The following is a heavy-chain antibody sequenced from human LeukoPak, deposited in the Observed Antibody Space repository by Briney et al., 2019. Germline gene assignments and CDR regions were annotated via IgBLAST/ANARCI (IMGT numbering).Heavy chain of an antibody. Sequence: GASVKVSCKVSGYTLTELSMHWVRQAPGKGLEWMGGFDPEDGETIYAQKFQGRVTMTEDTSTDTAYMELSSLRSEDTAVYYCAKDAVGRRIQLWFPELKNWFDPWGQGTLVTVSS. CDR1: GYTLTELS. D-gene: IGHD5-18*01. CDR3: AKDAVGRRIQLWFPELKNWFDP. V-gene: IGHV1-24*01. J-gene: IGHJ5*02. CDR2: FDPEDGET.